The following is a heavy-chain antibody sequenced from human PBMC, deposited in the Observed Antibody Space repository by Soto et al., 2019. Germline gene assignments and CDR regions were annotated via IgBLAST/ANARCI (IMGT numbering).Heavy chain of an antibody. V-gene: IGHV3-74*03. CDR3: ARAEVDY. Sequence: PGGSLRLSCAASGFTFGNYWMHWVRQAPGKGPEWVSRMTSDGRTTQYADSVKGRFTVSRDNAKNTLYLQKNSLRVEDTAVYYCARAEVDYWGPGTLVTVS. CDR1: GFTFGNYW. CDR2: MTSDGRTT. J-gene: IGHJ4*02.